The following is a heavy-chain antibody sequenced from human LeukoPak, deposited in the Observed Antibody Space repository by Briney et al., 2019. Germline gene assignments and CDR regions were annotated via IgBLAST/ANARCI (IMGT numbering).Heavy chain of an antibody. CDR3: AREEDSWLLWFGELSLGY. D-gene: IGHD3-10*01. V-gene: IGHV3-23*01. Sequence: GGSLRLSCAASGFTFSSYAMSWVRQAPGKGLEWVSAISGSGSSTYYADSVKGRFTISRDNSKNTLYLQMNSLRAEDTAVYYCAREEDSWLLWFGELSLGYWGQGPLATVSS. CDR1: GFTFSSYA. CDR2: ISGSGSST. J-gene: IGHJ4*02.